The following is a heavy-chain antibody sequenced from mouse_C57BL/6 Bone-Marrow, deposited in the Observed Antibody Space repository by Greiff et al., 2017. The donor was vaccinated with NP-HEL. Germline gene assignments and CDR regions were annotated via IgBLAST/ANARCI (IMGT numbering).Heavy chain of an antibody. D-gene: IGHD1-1*01. J-gene: IGHJ2*01. CDR3: ARESGSSDY. V-gene: IGHV5-4*01. CDR1: GFTFSSYA. Sequence: EVQLVESGGGLVKPGGSLKLSCAASGFTFSSYAMSWVRQTPEKRLEWVATISDGGSYTYYPDNVKGRFTISRDNAKNNLYLQMSHLKSEDTAMYYCARESGSSDYWGQGTTLTVSS. CDR2: ISDGGSYT.